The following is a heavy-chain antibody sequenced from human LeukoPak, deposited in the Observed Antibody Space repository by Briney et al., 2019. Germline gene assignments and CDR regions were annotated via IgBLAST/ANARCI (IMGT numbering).Heavy chain of an antibody. J-gene: IGHJ6*02. D-gene: IGHD4-11*01. CDR2: ISYDGSNK. CDR3: ARDWSSKYPYYYGMDV. V-gene: IGHV3-30*03. Sequence: GGSLRLSCAASGFSFSIYGMHWVRQAPGKGLEWVAVISYDGSNKYYADSVKGRFTISRDNSKNTLYLQMNSLTAEDTAVYYCARDWSSKYPYYYGMDVWGQGTTVTVSS. CDR1: GFSFSIYG.